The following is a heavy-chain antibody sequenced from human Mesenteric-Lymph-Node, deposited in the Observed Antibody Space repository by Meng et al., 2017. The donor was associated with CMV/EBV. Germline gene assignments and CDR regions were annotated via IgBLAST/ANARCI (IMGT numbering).Heavy chain of an antibody. CDR2: ISWDGGST. J-gene: IGHJ4*02. CDR3: ARVGGPPPRYNYAGYYFDY. CDR1: GFTFDYYA. D-gene: IGHD5-18*01. V-gene: IGHV3-43D*03. Sequence: GESLKISCAASGFTFDYYAMHWVRQSPGKGLEWVSLISWDGGSTAYADSVRGRFTISRDNSENSLYLQMNSLRVEDTAVYYCARVGGPPPRYNYAGYYFDYWGRGTLVTVSS.